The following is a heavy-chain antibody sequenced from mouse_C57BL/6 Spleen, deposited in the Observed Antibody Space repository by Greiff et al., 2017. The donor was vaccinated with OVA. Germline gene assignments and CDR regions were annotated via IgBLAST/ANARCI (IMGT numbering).Heavy chain of an antibody. CDR2: IYPGDGDT. CDR1: GYAFSSYW. CDR3: ARSGDGSSPSYWYFDV. D-gene: IGHD1-1*01. Sequence: QVQLQQSGAELVKPGASVKISCKASGYAFSSYWMNWVKQRPGKGLEWIGQIYPGDGDTNYNGKFKGKATLTADKSSSTAYMQLSSLTSEDSAVYFCARSGDGSSPSYWYFDVWGTGTTVTVSS. V-gene: IGHV1-80*01. J-gene: IGHJ1*03.